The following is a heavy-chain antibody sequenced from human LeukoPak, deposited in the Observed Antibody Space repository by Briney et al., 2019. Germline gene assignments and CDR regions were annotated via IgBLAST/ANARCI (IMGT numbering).Heavy chain of an antibody. D-gene: IGHD1-26*01. CDR3: AKVGAMGYYYYYYMDV. V-gene: IGHV3-21*01. Sequence: PGGSLRLSCAASGFTFSSYSMNWVRQAPGKGLEWVSSISSSSSYIYYADSVKGRFTISRDNSKNTLYLQMNSLRAEDTAVYYCAKVGAMGYYYYYYMDVWGKGTTVTVSS. CDR2: ISSSSSYI. CDR1: GFTFSSYS. J-gene: IGHJ6*03.